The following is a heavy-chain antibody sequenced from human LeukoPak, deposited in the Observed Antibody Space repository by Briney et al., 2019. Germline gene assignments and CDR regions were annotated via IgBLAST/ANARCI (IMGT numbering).Heavy chain of an antibody. D-gene: IGHD3-9*01. CDR3: AKWGDFDVLTGYYVPDF. Sequence: PGASLRLSCAASGFTFSNYAMSWVRQAPGKGLEWVSAITGSGGNTYYADSVKGRFTISRDNSKNTLYQQMNSLRDEDTAVYYCAKWGDFDVLTGYYVPDFWGHGTLVTVSS. V-gene: IGHV3-23*01. J-gene: IGHJ5*01. CDR2: ITGSGGNT. CDR1: GFTFSNYA.